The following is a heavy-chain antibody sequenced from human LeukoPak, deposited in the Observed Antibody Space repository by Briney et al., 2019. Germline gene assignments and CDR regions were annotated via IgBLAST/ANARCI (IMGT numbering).Heavy chain of an antibody. D-gene: IGHD5-18*01. Sequence: SETLSLTCAVYGGSFSGYYWSWIRQPPGKGLEWIGYIYYSGSTNYNPSLKSRVTISVDTSKNQFSLKLSSVTAADTAVYYCARDGGYSYGNYYYYGMDVWGQGTTVTVSS. J-gene: IGHJ6*02. CDR2: IYYSGST. CDR3: ARDGGYSYGNYYYYGMDV. CDR1: GGSFSGYY. V-gene: IGHV4-59*01.